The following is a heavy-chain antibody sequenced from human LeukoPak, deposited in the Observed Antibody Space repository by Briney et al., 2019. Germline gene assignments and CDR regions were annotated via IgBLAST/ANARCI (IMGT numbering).Heavy chain of an antibody. V-gene: IGHV3-23*01. CDR3: AKDLGMVWYFDL. J-gene: IGHJ2*01. Sequence: PGGSLRLSCAASGFTFSRYAMSWVRQAPGKGLEWVSGISGSGGSTYYADSVKGRFTISRDNSKNTLYLQMNSLRVEDTAVYYCAKDLGMVWYFDLWGRGTLVTVSS. CDR1: GFTFSRYA. D-gene: IGHD2-8*01. CDR2: ISGSGGST.